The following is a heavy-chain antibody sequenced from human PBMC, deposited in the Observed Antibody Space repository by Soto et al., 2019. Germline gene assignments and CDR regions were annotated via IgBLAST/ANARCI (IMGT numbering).Heavy chain of an antibody. Sequence: SETLSLTCAVYGGSFSGYYWSWIRQPPGKGLEWIGEINHSGSTNYNPSLKSRVTISVDTSKNQFSLKLSSVTAADTAVYYCARGTADYGSGTTKNYYYYYGMDVWGQGTTVTVSS. J-gene: IGHJ6*02. CDR1: GGSFSGYY. CDR3: ARGTADYGSGTTKNYYYYYGMDV. D-gene: IGHD3-10*01. CDR2: INHSGST. V-gene: IGHV4-34*01.